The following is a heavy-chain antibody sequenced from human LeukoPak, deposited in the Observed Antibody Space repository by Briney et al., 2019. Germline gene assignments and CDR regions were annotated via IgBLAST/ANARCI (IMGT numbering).Heavy chain of an antibody. J-gene: IGHJ6*03. D-gene: IGHD6-6*01. CDR2: MNPNSGNT. CDR1: GYTFTSYD. V-gene: IGHV1-8*01. CDR3: ARDVYSIADYYYYYMDV. Sequence: GASVKVSCKASGYTFTSYDINWVRQATGQGLEWMGWMNPNSGNTGYAQKFQGRVTMTRNTSISTAYMELSSLRSEDTAVYYCARDVYSIADYYYYYMDVWGKGTTVTVSS.